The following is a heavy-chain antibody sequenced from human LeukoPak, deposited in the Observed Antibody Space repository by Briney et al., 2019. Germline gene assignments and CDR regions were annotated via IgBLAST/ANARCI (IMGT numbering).Heavy chain of an antibody. CDR1: GFTFSSYS. CDR3: AESRRIVGAYDVFDI. Sequence: PGGSLRLSCAASGFTFSSYSMNWVRQAPGKGLEWVSSISSSSSYIYYADSVKGRFTISRDNAKNSLYLQMNSLRAEDTAVYYCAESRRIVGAYDVFDIWGQGTMVTVSS. CDR2: ISSSSSYI. V-gene: IGHV3-21*01. D-gene: IGHD1-26*01. J-gene: IGHJ3*02.